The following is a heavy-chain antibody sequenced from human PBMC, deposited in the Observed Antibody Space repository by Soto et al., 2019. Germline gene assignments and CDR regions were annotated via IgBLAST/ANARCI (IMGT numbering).Heavy chain of an antibody. J-gene: IGHJ4*01. CDR3: ARERGGGGINYNYYFDY. CDR1: GFTVSNNY. D-gene: IGHD3-16*01. Sequence: GGSLRLSCAASGFTVSNNYMTWVRQAPGKGLEWVSVLYIGGSTYYADSVKGRFTISRDNSKNTLYLQMHSLRAEDTAMYYCARERGGGGINYNYYFDYWGHGTQVTVSS. CDR2: LYIGGST. V-gene: IGHV3-53*01.